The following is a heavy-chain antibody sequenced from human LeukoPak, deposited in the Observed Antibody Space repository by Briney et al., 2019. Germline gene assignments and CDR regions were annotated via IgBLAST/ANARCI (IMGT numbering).Heavy chain of an antibody. V-gene: IGHV3-7*03. J-gene: IGHJ5*02. Sequence: GGSLRLFCAASGFSFSSYWMSWVRQAPGKGLEWVANIKQDGSEKYYVDSVKGRFTISRDNAKNSLFLHMNSLRAEDTAQYYCVCFSHYDILTGLRNWFDPWGQGTLVTVSS. CDR2: IKQDGSEK. CDR3: VCFSHYDILTGLRNWFDP. D-gene: IGHD3-9*01. CDR1: GFSFSSYW.